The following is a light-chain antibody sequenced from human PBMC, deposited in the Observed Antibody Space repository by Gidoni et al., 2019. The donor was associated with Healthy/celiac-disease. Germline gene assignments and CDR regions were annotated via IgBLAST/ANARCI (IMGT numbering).Light chain of an antibody. Sequence: QTVVTQEPSLTVSPGGTVTLTCASSTGAVTSGYYPNWFQQKPGQAPRALIYSTSNQHSWTPARFSGSLLVGKAALTLSGVQPDDEAEYYCLLYYGGAWVFCGGTKLTVL. CDR2: STS. CDR3: LLYYGGAWV. J-gene: IGLJ3*02. CDR1: TGAVTSGYY. V-gene: IGLV7-43*01.